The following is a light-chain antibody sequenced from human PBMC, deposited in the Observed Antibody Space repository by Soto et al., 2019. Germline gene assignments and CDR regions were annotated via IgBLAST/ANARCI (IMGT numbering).Light chain of an antibody. V-gene: IGLV2-8*01. CDR2: EVT. CDR3: ASYAGTRLFV. CDR1: SSDVGFYNF. Sequence: QSALTQPPSASLSPGQSLTTSCTGTSSDVGFYNFVSWYQQRPGKAPKLVIYEVTKRPSGVPDRFSGSKSGSTASLTVSGLQADDEADYYCASYAGTRLFVFGSGTKVTVL. J-gene: IGLJ1*01.